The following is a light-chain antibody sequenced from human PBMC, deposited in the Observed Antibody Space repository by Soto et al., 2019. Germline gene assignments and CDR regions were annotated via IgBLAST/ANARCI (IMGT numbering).Light chain of an antibody. V-gene: IGLV2-14*01. J-gene: IGLJ2*01. CDR1: SSDVGGYNY. CDR3: SSYTSSSTV. CDR2: DAS. Sequence: QSVLTQPASVSGSPGQSITISCTGTSSDVGGYNYVSWYQQHPGKAPKLMIYDASNRPSGVSNRFSGSKSGSTATLTISGVQAEDEADYYCSSYTSSSTVFGGGTKLTVL.